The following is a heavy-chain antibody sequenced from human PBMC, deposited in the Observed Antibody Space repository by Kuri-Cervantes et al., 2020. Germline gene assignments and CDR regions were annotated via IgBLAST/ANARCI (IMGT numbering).Heavy chain of an antibody. CDR3: ARGLLTQDV. V-gene: IGHV3-7*01. CDR1: GFLYSSYW. CDR2: IKGDGSEK. D-gene: IGHD3-16*01. Sequence: GGSLRLSCAASGFLYSSYWMTWVRRAPGKGLEWVANIKGDGSEKYYAASVEGRFTISRDNAKNSMFLQMSSLRVEDTAVYYCARGLLTQDVWGQGTTVTVSS. J-gene: IGHJ6*02.